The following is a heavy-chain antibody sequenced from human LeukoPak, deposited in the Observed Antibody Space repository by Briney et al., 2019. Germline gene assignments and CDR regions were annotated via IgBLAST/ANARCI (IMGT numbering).Heavy chain of an antibody. V-gene: IGHV1-69*05. D-gene: IGHD2-15*01. CDR1: GGTFSSYA. CDR2: IIPIFGTA. J-gene: IGHJ4*02. Sequence: GSSVKVSCKASGGTFSSYAISWVRRAPGQGLEWMGGIIPIFGTANYAQKLQGRVTMTTDTSTSTAYMELRSLRSDDTAVYYCARADPLGYCSGGSCYSAQGFDYWGQGTLVTVSS. CDR3: ARADPLGYCSGGSCYSAQGFDY.